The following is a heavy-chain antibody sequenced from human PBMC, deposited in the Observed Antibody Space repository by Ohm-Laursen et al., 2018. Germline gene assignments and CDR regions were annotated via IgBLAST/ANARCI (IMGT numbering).Heavy chain of an antibody. V-gene: IGHV3-74*01. D-gene: IGHD1-26*01. CDR2: INTDGSST. J-gene: IGHJ4*02. CDR1: GFTLNNFW. CDR3: VRGGGSHSFGY. Sequence: LRLSCAASGFTLNNFWMYWVRQAPGKGLVWVTFINTDGSSTNYADSVKGRFTVSRDGARNTLYLQMNSLTVDDTAVYYCVRGGGSHSFGYWGQGTLVTVSS.